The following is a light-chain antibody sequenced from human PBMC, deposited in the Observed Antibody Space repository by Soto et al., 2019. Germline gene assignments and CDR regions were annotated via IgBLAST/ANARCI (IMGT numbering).Light chain of an antibody. Sequence: AIQMTQSPSSLSASVGDRVTITCRASQGISSDVAWYQQRPRKAPKLLIYAASSLQSGVSSRFSGSGSGTDFTLTISSLQPDDFATYYCQQYNSYLYTFGQGTKVDIK. CDR2: AAS. J-gene: IGKJ2*01. V-gene: IGKV1-13*02. CDR3: QQYNSYLYT. CDR1: QGISSD.